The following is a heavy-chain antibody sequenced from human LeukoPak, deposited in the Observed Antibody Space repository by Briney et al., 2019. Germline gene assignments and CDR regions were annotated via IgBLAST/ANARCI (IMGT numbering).Heavy chain of an antibody. CDR3: ARGSGWLTDY. V-gene: IGHV3-7*01. CDR2: INQGGSEI. Sequence: GGSLRLSCVSSGFTFSNTWMHWVRQAPGRGLECVANINQGGSEIHYMESVKGRFIISRDDARNALSLQMSGLRAEDTAVYYCARGSGWLTDYWGQGILVTVSS. D-gene: IGHD6-19*01. J-gene: IGHJ4*02. CDR1: GFTFSNTW.